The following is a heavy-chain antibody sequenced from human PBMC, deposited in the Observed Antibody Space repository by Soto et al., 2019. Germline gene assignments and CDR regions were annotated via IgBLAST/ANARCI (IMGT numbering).Heavy chain of an antibody. CDR1: GGSISSYY. Sequence: SETLSLTCTVSGGSISSYYWSWIRQPPGKGLEWIGYIYYSGSTNYNPSLKSRVTISVDTSKNQFSLKLSSVTAADTAVYYCARVYIWGDESNSPPRGGWWFDPWGQGTLVTVSS. J-gene: IGHJ5*02. D-gene: IGHD6-19*01. V-gene: IGHV4-59*01. CDR2: IYYSGST. CDR3: ARVYIWGDESNSPPRGGWWFDP.